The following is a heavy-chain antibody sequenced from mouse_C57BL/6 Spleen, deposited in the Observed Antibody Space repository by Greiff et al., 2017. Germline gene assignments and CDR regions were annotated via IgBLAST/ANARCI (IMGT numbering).Heavy chain of an antibody. CDR3: ARGDSSGDYAMDY. CDR2: ISSGSSTI. D-gene: IGHD3-2*02. Sequence: EVKLVESGGGLVKPGGSLKLSCAASGFTFSDYGMHWVRQAPEKGLEWVAYISSGSSTIYYADKVKGRFTISRDNAKNTLFLQMTSLRSEDTAMYYCARGDSSGDYAMDYWGQGTSVTVSS. J-gene: IGHJ4*01. CDR1: GFTFSDYG. V-gene: IGHV5-17*01.